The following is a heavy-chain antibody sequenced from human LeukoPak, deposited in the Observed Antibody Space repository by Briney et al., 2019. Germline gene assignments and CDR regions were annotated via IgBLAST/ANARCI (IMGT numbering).Heavy chain of an antibody. D-gene: IGHD1-26*01. V-gene: IGHV3-23*01. J-gene: IGHJ4*02. Sequence: PGGSLRLSCAASGFTFSSYAMSWVRQAPGKGLEWVSAISGSGGSTYYADSVKGRFTISRDNSKNTLYLQMNSLRAEDTAVYYCAAPQSGATTRFDYWGQGTLVTVSS. CDR3: AAPQSGATTRFDY. CDR1: GFTFSSYA. CDR2: ISGSGGST.